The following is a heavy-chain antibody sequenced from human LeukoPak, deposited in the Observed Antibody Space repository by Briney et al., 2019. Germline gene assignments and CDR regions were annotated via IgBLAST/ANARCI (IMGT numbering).Heavy chain of an antibody. V-gene: IGHV3-21*01. CDR3: ARVDYGSGSYYWSY. J-gene: IGHJ4*02. D-gene: IGHD3-10*01. CDR1: GFTFSSYS. Sequence: RGSLRLSCAASGFTFSSYSMNWVRQAPGKRLEWVSSISSSSSYIYYADSVKGRFTISRDNAKNSLYLQMNSLRAEDTAVYYCARVDYGSGSYYWSYWGQGTLVTVSS. CDR2: ISSSSSYI.